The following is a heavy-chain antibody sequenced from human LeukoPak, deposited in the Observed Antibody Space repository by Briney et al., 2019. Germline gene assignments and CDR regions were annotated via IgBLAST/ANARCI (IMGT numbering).Heavy chain of an antibody. D-gene: IGHD3-10*01. CDR3: ARGGSGLGPYYYYYMDV. CDR1: GGSISSYY. V-gene: IGHV4-4*07. Sequence: SETLSLTCTVSGGSISSYYWSWIRQPAGKGLEWIGRIYTCGSTNYNPSLKSRVTMPVDTPKNQFSLKLSSVAAADTAGYYCARGGSGLGPYYYYYMDVWGKGTTVTVSS. J-gene: IGHJ6*03. CDR2: IYTCGST.